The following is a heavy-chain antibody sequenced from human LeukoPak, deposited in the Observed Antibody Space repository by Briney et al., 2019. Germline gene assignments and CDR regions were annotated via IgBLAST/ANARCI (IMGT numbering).Heavy chain of an antibody. D-gene: IGHD3-22*01. CDR2: ISDSGSST. CDR1: GFTFSSYA. Sequence: PGGSLRLSCAASGFTFSSYAVSWVRQAPGKGLEWVSTISDSGSSTYYADSVKGRFTISRDNSKNTLYLQMNSLRAEDTAVYYCAKSGYYHWFDPWGQGTLVTVPS. V-gene: IGHV3-23*01. CDR3: AKSGYYHWFDP. J-gene: IGHJ5*02.